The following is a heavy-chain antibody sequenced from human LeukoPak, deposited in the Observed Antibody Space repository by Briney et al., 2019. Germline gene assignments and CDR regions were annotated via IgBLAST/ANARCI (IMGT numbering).Heavy chain of an antibody. V-gene: IGHV1-18*01. J-gene: IGHJ4*02. D-gene: IGHD1-26*01. CDR1: GYIFTNYG. CDR3: ARAGYSRFVDDLDY. CDR2: ISAYNVNT. Sequence: GASVKVSSKASGYIFTNYGINWVRQAPRQGLEWMGLISAYNVNTKYTQNLQDRVTMTTDTSTSTAYMELKTLRSDDTAVYFCARAGYSRFVDDLDYWGQGTLVTVSS.